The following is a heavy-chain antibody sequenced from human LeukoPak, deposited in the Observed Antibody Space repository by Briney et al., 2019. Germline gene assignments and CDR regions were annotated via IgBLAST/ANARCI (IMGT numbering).Heavy chain of an antibody. D-gene: IGHD6-19*01. CDR1: GYTFSGLY. Sequence: ASVKVSCKASGYTFSGLYIHWVRQAPGQGLEWMGWINPNSGGRHYAQKFQGRVTMTRDTSISTAYMELSRLRYDDTAVYYCARVPIDFKAVAATFDYWGQGTLVTVSS. V-gene: IGHV1-2*02. CDR3: ARVPIDFKAVAATFDY. J-gene: IGHJ4*02. CDR2: INPNSGGR.